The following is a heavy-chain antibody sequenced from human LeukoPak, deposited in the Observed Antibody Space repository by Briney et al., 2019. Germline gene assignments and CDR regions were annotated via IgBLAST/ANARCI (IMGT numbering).Heavy chain of an antibody. D-gene: IGHD6-19*01. J-gene: IGHJ5*02. Sequence: ASVKVSCKASGYTFTSYGISWVRQAPGQGLEWMGWISAYNGNTNYAQKLQGRVTMTTDTSTSTAYMELRSLRSDDTAVYYCARDLAVAGTTLNWFDPWGQGTLVTVSS. CDR3: ARDLAVAGTTLNWFDP. CDR2: ISAYNGNT. V-gene: IGHV1-18*01. CDR1: GYTFTSYG.